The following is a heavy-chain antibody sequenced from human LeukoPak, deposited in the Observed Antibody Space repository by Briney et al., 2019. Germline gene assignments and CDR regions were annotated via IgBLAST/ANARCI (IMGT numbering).Heavy chain of an antibody. D-gene: IGHD3-10*01. CDR3: ARLVWLGESPGSWFDS. V-gene: IGHV4-59*11. J-gene: IGHJ5*01. Sequence: PSETLSLTCSVSGGSITSHFLSWIRQPPGKGLEWIGYIHYSGSTNYNPSLKSRVTISPDTSKNQLFLKLNSVTAADTAVYYCARLVWLGESPGSWFDSWGQGTLVTVSS. CDR2: IHYSGST. CDR1: GGSITSHF.